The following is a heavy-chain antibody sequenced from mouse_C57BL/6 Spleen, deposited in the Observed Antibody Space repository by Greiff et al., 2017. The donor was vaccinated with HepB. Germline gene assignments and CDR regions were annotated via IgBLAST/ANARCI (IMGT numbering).Heavy chain of an antibody. D-gene: IGHD2-2*01. Sequence: QVQLQQPGAELVRPGTSVKLSCKASGYTFTSYWMHWVKQRPGQGLEWIGVIDPSDSYTNYNQKFKGKATLTVDTSSSTAYMQLSSLTSEDSAVYYCAVWLRRMDEWYFDVWGTGTTVTVSS. V-gene: IGHV1-59*01. J-gene: IGHJ1*03. CDR3: AVWLRRMDEWYFDV. CDR1: GYTFTSYW. CDR2: IDPSDSYT.